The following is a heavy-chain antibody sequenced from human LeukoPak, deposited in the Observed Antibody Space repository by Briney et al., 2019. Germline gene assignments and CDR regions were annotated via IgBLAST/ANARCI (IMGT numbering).Heavy chain of an antibody. J-gene: IGHJ5*02. CDR3: AKDQGARYYGSGSSWFDP. Sequence: PGGALRLSCAASGFPFSNYWMHWVRQAPGKGLVWLSHITSVGSGTSYADSVKGRFTISRDNAKYTLYLQMNSLRAEDTAVYYCAKDQGARYYGSGSSWFDPWGQGTLVTVSS. V-gene: IGHV3-74*01. CDR2: ITSVGSGT. CDR1: GFPFSNYW. D-gene: IGHD3-10*01.